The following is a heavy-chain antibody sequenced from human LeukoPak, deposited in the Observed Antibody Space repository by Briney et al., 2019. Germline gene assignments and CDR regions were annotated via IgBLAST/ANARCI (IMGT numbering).Heavy chain of an antibody. CDR1: GGSFSGYY. J-gene: IGHJ4*02. Sequence: SETLSLTCAVYGGSFSGYYWSWIRQPPGKGLEWIGEINHSGSTNYNPSLKSRVTISVDTSKNQFSLRLSSVTAADTAVYYCARGRDLLWFGELPPKGFDYWGQGTLVTLSS. CDR3: ARGRDLLWFGELPPKGFDY. V-gene: IGHV4-34*01. CDR2: INHSGST. D-gene: IGHD3-10*01.